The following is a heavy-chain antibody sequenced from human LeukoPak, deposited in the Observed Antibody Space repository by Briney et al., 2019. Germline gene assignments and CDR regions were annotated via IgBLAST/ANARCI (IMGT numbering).Heavy chain of an antibody. CDR3: ARALGLGAFGNWFDP. V-gene: IGHV1-2*02. Sequence: GASVKVSCKASGYTFTGYYMHWVRQAPGQGLEWMGWINPNSGGTNYAQKFQGRVTMTRDTSISTAYMELSRLRSDDTAVYYCARALGLGAFGNWFDPWGQGTLVTVSS. J-gene: IGHJ5*02. CDR2: INPNSGGT. D-gene: IGHD3/OR15-3a*01. CDR1: GYTFTGYY.